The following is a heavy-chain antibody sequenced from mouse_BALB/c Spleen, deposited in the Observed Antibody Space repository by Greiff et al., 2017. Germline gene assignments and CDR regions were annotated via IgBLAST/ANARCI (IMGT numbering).Heavy chain of an antibody. J-gene: IGHJ1*01. CDR1: GFTFSSFG. V-gene: IGHV5-17*02. Sequence: EVQLVESGGGLVQPGGSRKLSCAASGFTFSSFGMHWVRQAPEKGLEWVAYISSGSSTIYYADTVKGRFTISRDNPKNTLFLQMTSLRSEDTAMYYCARGDYYGSSPWGAGTTVTVSS. D-gene: IGHD1-1*01. CDR3: ARGDYYGSSP. CDR2: ISSGSSTI.